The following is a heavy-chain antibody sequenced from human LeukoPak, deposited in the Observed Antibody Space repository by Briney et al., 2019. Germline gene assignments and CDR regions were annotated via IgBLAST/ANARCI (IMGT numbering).Heavy chain of an antibody. J-gene: IGHJ4*02. V-gene: IGHV4-59*01. D-gene: IGHD5-24*01. CDR2: TYYSGST. CDR1: GGSISSYY. CDR3: ARDQGDGYNGIDY. Sequence: SETLSLTCTVSGGSISSYYWSWIRQPPGKGLEWIGYTYYSGSTNYNPSLKSRVTISVDTSKNQFSLKLSSVTAADTAVYYCARDQGDGYNGIDYWGQGTLVTVSS.